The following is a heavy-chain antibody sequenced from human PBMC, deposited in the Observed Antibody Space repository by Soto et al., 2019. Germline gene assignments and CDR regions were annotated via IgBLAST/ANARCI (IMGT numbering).Heavy chain of an antibody. CDR2: IIPIFGTA. D-gene: IGHD3-10*01. Sequence: SVKVSCKASGGTFSSYAISWVRQAPGQGIEWMGGIIPIFGTANYAQKFQGRVTITADESTSTAYMELSSLRSEDTAVYYCATTWDYYGSGSYSLYYFDYWGQGTLVTVSS. CDR1: GGTFSSYA. J-gene: IGHJ4*02. V-gene: IGHV1-69*13. CDR3: ATTWDYYGSGSYSLYYFDY.